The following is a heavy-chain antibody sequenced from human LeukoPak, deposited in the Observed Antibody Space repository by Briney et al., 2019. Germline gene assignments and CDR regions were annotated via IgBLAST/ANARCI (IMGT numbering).Heavy chain of an antibody. J-gene: IGHJ4*02. CDR1: GFTFDDYA. D-gene: IGHD3-22*01. CDR2: ISWDGDST. V-gene: IGHV3-43D*03. Sequence: PGGSLRLSCAASGFTFDDYAMHWVRQAPGKGLECVSLISWDGDSTYYSDSVKGRFTISRDNNKNSLYLQMNSLRTEDTALYYCATAPYDSIGMFDYWGQGTLVTVSS. CDR3: ATAPYDSIGMFDY.